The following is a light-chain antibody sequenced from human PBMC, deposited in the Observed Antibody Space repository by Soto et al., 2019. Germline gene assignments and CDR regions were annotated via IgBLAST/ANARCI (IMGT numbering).Light chain of an antibody. CDR3: QQYGTSPRT. Sequence: EIVLTQSPGTLSLSPGDRATLSCRASQSVSSNNLAWYQQRPGQTPRLFIYGASSRAAGIPDRFSGSVSGTDFTLTISRLEPEDFAVYYCQQYGTSPRTFGQGTKVEIK. CDR1: QSVSSNN. CDR2: GAS. V-gene: IGKV3-20*01. J-gene: IGKJ1*01.